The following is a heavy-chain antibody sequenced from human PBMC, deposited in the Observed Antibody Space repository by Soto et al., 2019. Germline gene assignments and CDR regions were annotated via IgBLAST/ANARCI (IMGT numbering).Heavy chain of an antibody. CDR1: GFRFDDYA. V-gene: IGHV3-9*01. J-gene: IGHJ4*02. Sequence: EVQLVESGGGLVQPGRSLRLSCAASGFRFDDYAMHWVRQAPGKGLEWVSGITWNSGTIGYADSVKGRFTISRDNAKNSVYLQMNSLRAEDKALYYCVKDIGWGWGQGTLVTVSS. D-gene: IGHD3-16*01. CDR2: ITWNSGTI. CDR3: VKDIGWG.